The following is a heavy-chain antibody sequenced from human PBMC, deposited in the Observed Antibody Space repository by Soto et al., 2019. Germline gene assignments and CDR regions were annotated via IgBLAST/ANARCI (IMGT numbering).Heavy chain of an antibody. D-gene: IGHD2-15*01. CDR2: ISYDGSNK. Sequence: QVQLVESGGGVVQPGRSLRLSCAASGFTFSSYAMHWVRQAPGKGLEWVAVISYDGSNKYYADSVKGRFTISRDNSENTLYLQMNSLRAEDTAVYYCARETVVTPYYGMDVWGQGTTVTVSS. J-gene: IGHJ6*02. V-gene: IGHV3-30-3*01. CDR3: ARETVVTPYYGMDV. CDR1: GFTFSSYA.